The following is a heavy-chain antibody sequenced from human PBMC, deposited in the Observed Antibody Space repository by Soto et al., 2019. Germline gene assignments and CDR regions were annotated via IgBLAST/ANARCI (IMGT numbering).Heavy chain of an antibody. J-gene: IGHJ4*02. D-gene: IGHD1-26*01. CDR1: GFTFSTYW. V-gene: IGHV3-74*01. CDR3: VRGIGPSQSYS. Sequence: EVQLVESGGGLVQPGGSLRLSCAASGFTFSTYWMQWVRQAPVKGPVWVSRINSDGRTTDYADSVKGRFTVSRDNADNTLYMQMNSLSAEDTAVYYCVRGIGPSQSYSWGQGTLVTVSS. CDR2: INSDGRTT.